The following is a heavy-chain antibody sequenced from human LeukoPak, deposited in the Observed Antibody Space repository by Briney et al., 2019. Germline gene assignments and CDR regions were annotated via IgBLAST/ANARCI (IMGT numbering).Heavy chain of an antibody. Sequence: SETLSLTCTVSGGSISSSSYYWGWIRQPPGKGLEWIGSIYYSGSTYYNPSLKSLVTISVDTSKNQFSLKLSSVPAADTAVYYCARGDGGNSPPPYYYMDVWGKGTTVTVSS. CDR1: GGSISSSSYY. CDR3: ARGDGGNSPPPYYYMDV. J-gene: IGHJ6*03. CDR2: IYYSGST. D-gene: IGHD4-23*01. V-gene: IGHV4-39*01.